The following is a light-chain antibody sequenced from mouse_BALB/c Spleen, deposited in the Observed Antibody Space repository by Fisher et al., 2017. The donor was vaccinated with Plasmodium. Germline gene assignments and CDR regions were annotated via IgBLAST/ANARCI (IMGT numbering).Light chain of an antibody. J-gene: IGKJ5*01. Sequence: DIVITQSPATLSVTPGDSVSLSCRASQSINNYLHWYQQKSHESPRLLINYTSQSISGIPSMFSGSGSGTDFTLKISRVEAEDLGVYFCSQSTHLPLTFGAGTKLELK. V-gene: IGKV5-43*01. CDR3: SQSTHLPLT. CDR2: YTS. CDR1: QSINNY.